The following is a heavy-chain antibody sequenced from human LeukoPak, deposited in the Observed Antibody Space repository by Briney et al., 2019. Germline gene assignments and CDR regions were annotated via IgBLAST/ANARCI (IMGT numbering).Heavy chain of an antibody. V-gene: IGHV3-30*03. CDR1: GLSFSNYG. CDR3: ARDHDSGSSSGY. Sequence: GGSLRLSCLASGLSFSNYGLLWVRQAPGKGLEWVAVISFDGNNKYYADSVKGRFTISRDNSKNTLYLQMNSLRPEDTAFYFCARDHDSGSSSGYWGQGTLVTVSS. CDR2: ISFDGNNK. J-gene: IGHJ4*02. D-gene: IGHD1-26*01.